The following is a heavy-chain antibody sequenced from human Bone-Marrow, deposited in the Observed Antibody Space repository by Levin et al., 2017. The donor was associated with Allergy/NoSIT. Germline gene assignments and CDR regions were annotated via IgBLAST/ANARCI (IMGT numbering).Heavy chain of an antibody. CDR2: INYVEST. J-gene: IGHJ5*02. Sequence: SPTLSLPCTVSGASIRASTTYYWAWIRQPPGQGLEWIGTINYVESTYYKPSLKSRVTISVDTSKDQFFLKLTSVTAADTGVYYCARQSVTMLRGDSPRLDPWGQGTLVTVSS. CDR3: ARQSVTMLRGDSPRLDP. D-gene: IGHD3-10*01. V-gene: IGHV4-39*01. CDR1: GASIRASTTYY.